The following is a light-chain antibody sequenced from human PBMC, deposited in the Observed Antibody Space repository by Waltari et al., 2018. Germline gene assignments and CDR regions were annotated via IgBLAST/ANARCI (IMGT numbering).Light chain of an antibody. CDR2: GSI. V-gene: IGLV1-40*01. CDR3: QSYDNSLSGNVV. J-gene: IGLJ2*01. CDR1: SSNIGAGYD. Sequence: QSVLTQPPSVSGAPGQRVTISCTGSSSNIGAGYDVHWYQQLPGTAPKLLIYGSINRPSGVPDRFSGSKSGTSASLAITELQAEDEADYYCQSYDNSLSGNVVFGGGTKLTVL.